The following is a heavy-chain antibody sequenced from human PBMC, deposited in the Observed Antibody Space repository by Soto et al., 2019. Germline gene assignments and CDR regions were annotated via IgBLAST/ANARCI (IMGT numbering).Heavy chain of an antibody. CDR3: AIDGSSTAHWLDP. Sequence: SDTVSLTCTVSGASLHIGGYYWAWIRQNPGKGLEWIGYIYYTGVTYYNPSLGSRANISVDTSKNQFSLELTSVTAADTAVYYCAIDGSSTAHWLDPWGQVLLVTISS. J-gene: IGHJ5*02. V-gene: IGHV4-31*03. CDR2: IYYTGVT. CDR1: GASLHIGGYY. D-gene: IGHD2-2*01.